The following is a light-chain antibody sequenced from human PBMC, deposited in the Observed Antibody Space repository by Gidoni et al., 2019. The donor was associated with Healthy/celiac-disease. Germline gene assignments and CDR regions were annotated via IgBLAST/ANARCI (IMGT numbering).Light chain of an antibody. CDR1: SSNIGSNY. CDR3: AAWDDSLSGPV. CDR2: RNN. V-gene: IGLV1-47*01. Sequence: LTQPPSASGTPGQRVTISCSGSSSNIGSNYVYWYQQLPGTAPKLLIYRNNQRPSGVPDRFSGSKSGTSASLAISGLRSEDEADYYCAAWDDSLSGPVFGGGTKLTVL. J-gene: IGLJ2*01.